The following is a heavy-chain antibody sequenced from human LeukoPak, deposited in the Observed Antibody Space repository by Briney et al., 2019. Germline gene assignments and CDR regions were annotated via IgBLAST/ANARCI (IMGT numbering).Heavy chain of an antibody. CDR3: ASDFWSGYYFDY. V-gene: IGHV3-21*01. D-gene: IGHD3-3*01. Sequence: GGSLRLSCAASGFTFSSYAMSWVRQAPGKGLEWVSSISSSSSYIYYADSVKGRFTISRDNAKNSLYLQMNSLRAEDTAVYCCASDFWSGYYFDYWGQGTLVTVSS. CDR1: GFTFSSYA. CDR2: ISSSSSYI. J-gene: IGHJ4*02.